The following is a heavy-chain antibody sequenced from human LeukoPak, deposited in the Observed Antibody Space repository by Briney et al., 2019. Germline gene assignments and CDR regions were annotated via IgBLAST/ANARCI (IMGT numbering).Heavy chain of an antibody. CDR2: MNPNSGNT. Sequence: AAVKVSCKASGYTFTSYDINWVRQATGQGLEWMGWMNPNSGNTGYAQKFQGRVTMTRNTSISTAYMELSSLRSDDTAVYYCARLRVGAGAFDIWGQGTMVTVSS. J-gene: IGHJ3*02. V-gene: IGHV1-8*01. CDR3: ARLRVGAGAFDI. CDR1: GYTFTSYD. D-gene: IGHD1-26*01.